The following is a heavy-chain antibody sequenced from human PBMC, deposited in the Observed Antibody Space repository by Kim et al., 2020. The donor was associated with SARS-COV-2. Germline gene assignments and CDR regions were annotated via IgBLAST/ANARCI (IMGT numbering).Heavy chain of an antibody. J-gene: IGHJ3*02. V-gene: IGHV5-51*01. D-gene: IGHD2-15*01. CDR1: GYSFSIYW. Sequence: GESLKISCKASGYSFSIYWVGWVRQMPGKGLEWMGIIYPGDSDTRYSPSFQGQVTISADKSISTAYLQWSSLKASDTAMYYCARPLSSQSGDAFDIWGQGTIVTVSS. CDR2: IYPGDSDT. CDR3: ARPLSSQSGDAFDI.